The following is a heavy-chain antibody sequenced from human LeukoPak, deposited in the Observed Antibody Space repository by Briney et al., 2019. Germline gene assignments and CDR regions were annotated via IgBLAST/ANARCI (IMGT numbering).Heavy chain of an antibody. Sequence: GGSLRLSCAASGFTFSSYSMNWVRQAPGKGLEWVSSISSSSSYIYYADSVKGRFTISRDNAKNSLYLQMNSLRAEDTAVYYCARDMVSGSPVDDYFDYWGQGTLVTVSS. CDR3: ARDMVSGSPVDDYFDY. J-gene: IGHJ4*02. V-gene: IGHV3-21*01. CDR1: GFTFSSYS. D-gene: IGHD6-19*01. CDR2: ISSSSSYI.